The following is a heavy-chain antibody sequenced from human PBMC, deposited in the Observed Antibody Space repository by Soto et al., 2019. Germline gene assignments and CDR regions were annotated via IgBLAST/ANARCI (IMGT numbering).Heavy chain of an antibody. V-gene: IGHV4-34*01. CDR1: GQSFSGHS. D-gene: IGHD1-1*01. CDR3: ARGSGIVALPGELEDVTYDF. J-gene: IGHJ4*01. Sequence: QVQLQQWGAGLVKPSETLSLSCAVYGQSFSGHSWSWIRQPPGKGLEWIGEISESGSTYNNSSHKRRVTISTGTSKNQFSLKLNSVTAADTAAYICARGSGIVALPGELEDVTYDFWGHGTLVNVSS. CDR2: ISESGST.